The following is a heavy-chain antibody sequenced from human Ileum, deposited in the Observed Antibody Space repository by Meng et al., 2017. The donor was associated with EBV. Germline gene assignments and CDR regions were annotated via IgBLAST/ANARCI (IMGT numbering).Heavy chain of an antibody. Sequence: QLKLQETGPGLGKPSETLSLSCTVSGGSISSSSYYWGWIRQPPGKGLEWIGSMYSSGTTNYNPSLTSRVTISLDTSKNQFSLKLSSVTAADTAVYYCARGSTPAAGAYWGQGTLVTVSS. D-gene: IGHD6-13*01. J-gene: IGHJ4*02. CDR2: MYSSGTT. CDR3: ARGSTPAAGAY. V-gene: IGHV4-39*07. CDR1: GGSISSSSYY.